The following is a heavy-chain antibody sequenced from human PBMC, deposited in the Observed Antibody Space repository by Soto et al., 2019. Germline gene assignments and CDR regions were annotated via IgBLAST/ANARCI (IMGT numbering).Heavy chain of an antibody. Sequence: ASVKVSCKASGYTFTSYYMHWVRQAPGQGLEWMGIINPSGGSTSYAQKFQGRVTMTRDTSTSTVYMELSSLRSEDTAVYYCARDYGDYVGLYYFDYWGQGTLVTVSS. V-gene: IGHV1-46*01. CDR1: GYTFTSYY. J-gene: IGHJ4*02. CDR2: INPSGGST. CDR3: ARDYGDYVGLYYFDY. D-gene: IGHD4-17*01.